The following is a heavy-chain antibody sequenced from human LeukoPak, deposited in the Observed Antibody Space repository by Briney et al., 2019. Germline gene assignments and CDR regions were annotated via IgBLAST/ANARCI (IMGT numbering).Heavy chain of an antibody. D-gene: IGHD1-26*01. CDR3: ARAPPVGRYDY. CDR2: SYYSGST. J-gene: IGHJ4*02. CDR1: GDSSSSGDYF. Sequence: SETLSLTCTVSGDSSSSGDYFWNWIRQPPGKGLEWIGYSYYSGSTYYNPSLKSRVTISVDTSKNQFSLKLSSVTAADTAVYYCARAPPVGRYDYWGQGTLVTVSA. V-gene: IGHV4-31*03.